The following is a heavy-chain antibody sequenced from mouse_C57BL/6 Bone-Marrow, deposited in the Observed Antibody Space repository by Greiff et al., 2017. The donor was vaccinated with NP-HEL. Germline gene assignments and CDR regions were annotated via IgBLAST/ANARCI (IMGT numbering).Heavy chain of an antibody. D-gene: IGHD1-1*01. V-gene: IGHV1-72*01. Sequence: QVQLQQPGAELVKPGASVKLSCKASGDTCNSYLMHWVKQRPGRGLEWMGRIDPDSGCTKYNEKFKCKAKLTVDKPSSTAYMQLNSLRSADSAVYYCARYYYGGSSFPFWGPGPPLPVSS. CDR1: GDTCNSYL. J-gene: IGHJ2*01. CDR3: ARYYYGGSSFPF. CDR2: IDPDSGCT.